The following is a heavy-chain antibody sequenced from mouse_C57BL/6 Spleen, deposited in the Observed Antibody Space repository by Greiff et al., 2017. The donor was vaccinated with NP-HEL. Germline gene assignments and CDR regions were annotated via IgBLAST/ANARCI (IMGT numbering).Heavy chain of an antibody. V-gene: IGHV14-2*01. J-gene: IGHJ2*01. D-gene: IGHD2-4*01. CDR3: ARGDDYDEVYFDY. CDR2: IDPEDGGT. Sequence: VQLQQSGAELVKPGDSVKLSCTASGFNITDYYMHWVKQRTEQGLEWIGRIDPEDGGTKYAPKFQGKATITADTSSNTAYLQLSSLTSEDTAVYYCARGDDYDEVYFDYWGQGTTLTVSS. CDR1: GFNITDYY.